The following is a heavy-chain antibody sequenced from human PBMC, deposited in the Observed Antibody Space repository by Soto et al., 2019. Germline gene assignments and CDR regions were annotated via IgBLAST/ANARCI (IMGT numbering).Heavy chain of an antibody. Sequence: PGESLKISCKGSGYSFTSYWTGWVRQMPGKGLEWMGIIYPGDSDTRYSPSFQGQVTISADKSISTAYLQWSSLKASDTAMYYCARHPGPHSSGMDVWGKGTTVTVSS. CDR2: IYPGDSDT. CDR1: GYSFTSYW. CDR3: ARHPGPHSSGMDV. D-gene: IGHD6-19*01. V-gene: IGHV5-51*01. J-gene: IGHJ6*04.